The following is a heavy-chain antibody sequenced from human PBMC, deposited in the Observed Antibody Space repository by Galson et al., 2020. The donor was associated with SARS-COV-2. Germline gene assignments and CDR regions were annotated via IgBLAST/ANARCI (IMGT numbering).Heavy chain of an antibody. J-gene: IGHJ4*02. CDR3: AREEGLEGLEWSPWDY. V-gene: IGHV4-39*07. CDR2: IYYSGST. D-gene: IGHD3-3*01. Sequence: SETLSLTCTVSGGSISSSSYYWGWIRQPPGKGLEWIGSIYYSGSTYYNPSLKSRVTISVDTSKNQFSLKLSSVTAADTAVYYCAREEGLEGLEWSPWDYWGQGTLVTVSS. CDR1: GGSISSSSYY.